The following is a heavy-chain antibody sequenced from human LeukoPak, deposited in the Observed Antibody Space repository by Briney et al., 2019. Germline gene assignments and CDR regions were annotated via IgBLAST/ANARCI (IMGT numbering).Heavy chain of an antibody. CDR2: IYYSGST. J-gene: IGHJ3*02. CDR3: ARTVYDSSGYYTFDAFDI. CDR1: GGSISSSSYY. Sequence: PSETLSLTCTVSGGSISSSSYYWGWIRQPPGKGLEWIGSIYYSGSTNYNPSLKSRVTISVDTSKNQFSLKLSSVTAADTAVYYCARTVYDSSGYYTFDAFDIWGQGTMVTVSS. V-gene: IGHV4-39*07. D-gene: IGHD3-22*01.